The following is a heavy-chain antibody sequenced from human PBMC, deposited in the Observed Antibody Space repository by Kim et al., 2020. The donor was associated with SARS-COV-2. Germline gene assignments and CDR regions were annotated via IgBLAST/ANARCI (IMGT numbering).Heavy chain of an antibody. Sequence: GGSLRLSCAASGFTFSSYSMNWVRQAPGKGLEWVSAINSSSSYIYYADSVKGRFTISRDNAKNSLYLQMNSLRAEDTAVYYCARGVERWLQLVYYGMDVWGQGTTVTVSS. V-gene: IGHV3-21*01. CDR3: ARGVERWLQLVYYGMDV. D-gene: IGHD5-12*01. CDR1: GFTFSSYS. J-gene: IGHJ6*02. CDR2: INSSSSYI.